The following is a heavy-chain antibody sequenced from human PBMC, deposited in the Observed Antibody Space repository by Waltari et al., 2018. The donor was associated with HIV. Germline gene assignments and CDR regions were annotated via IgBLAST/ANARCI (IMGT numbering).Heavy chain of an antibody. Sequence: QVQLVQSGAEVKKPGASVKVSCKASGYTFTGYYMHWARQAPGQGLEWMGWINPNSGGTNYAQKFQGRVTMTRDTSISTAYMELSRLRSDDTAVYYCARDGGRDLGWSGYYRAYWGQGTLVTVSS. CDR1: GYTFTGYY. CDR2: INPNSGGT. V-gene: IGHV1-2*02. J-gene: IGHJ4*02. CDR3: ARDGGRDLGWSGYYRAY. D-gene: IGHD3-3*01.